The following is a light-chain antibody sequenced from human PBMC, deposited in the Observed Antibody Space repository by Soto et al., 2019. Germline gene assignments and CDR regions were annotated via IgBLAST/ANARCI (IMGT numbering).Light chain of an antibody. V-gene: IGKV1-9*01. Sequence: DIHLTQSPAFLSASVGDRVNMTCRPSQAVTNNMAWYQQKPGKPPKLLIYEESTLHSGVPSRFSGRKSGTQFTLTIDSLQPEDFATYYCQQVKSYPRTFGGGTKVDIK. CDR2: EES. CDR3: QQVKSYPRT. J-gene: IGKJ4*01. CDR1: QAVTNN.